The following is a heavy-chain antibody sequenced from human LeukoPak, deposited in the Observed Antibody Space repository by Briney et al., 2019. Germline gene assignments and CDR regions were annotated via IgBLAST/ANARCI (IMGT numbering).Heavy chain of an antibody. J-gene: IGHJ4*02. Sequence: PGGSLRLSCAASGFTFSSYAMSWVRQAPGKGLEWVSTISGSGGSAYYADSVKGRFTISRDNSKNTLYLQMNSLRAEDTAVYYCARDGIAVAATLDYWGQGTLVTVSS. CDR1: GFTFSSYA. V-gene: IGHV3-23*01. CDR2: ISGSGGSA. D-gene: IGHD6-19*01. CDR3: ARDGIAVAATLDY.